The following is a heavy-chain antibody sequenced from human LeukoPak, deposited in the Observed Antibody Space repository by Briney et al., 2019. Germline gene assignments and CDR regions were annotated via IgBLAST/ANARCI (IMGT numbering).Heavy chain of an antibody. J-gene: IGHJ4*02. Sequence: SVKVSCKASGGTFISYAMSWVRQAPGQGVEWMGGIIPIFGTANYAQKFQGRVTITADESTSTAYMELSSLRSEDTAVYYCARVIGGNYDFWSGYYIFDYWGQGTLVTVSS. CDR1: GGTFISYA. D-gene: IGHD3-3*01. CDR3: ARVIGGNYDFWSGYYIFDY. V-gene: IGHV1-69*13. CDR2: IIPIFGTA.